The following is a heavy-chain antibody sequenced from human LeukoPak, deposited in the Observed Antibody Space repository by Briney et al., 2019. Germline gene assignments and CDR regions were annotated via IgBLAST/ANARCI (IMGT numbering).Heavy chain of an antibody. J-gene: IGHJ3*02. CDR1: GFTFSNYE. D-gene: IGHD6-6*01. CDR3: AREGSLSSSDAFDI. V-gene: IGHV3-13*01. CDR2: IGIAGNT. Sequence: GGSLRLSCAASGFTFSNYEMHWVRLVLGKGLEWVSAIGIAGNTFYTGSVKGRFTISRENAKNSFHLQMNSLGAGDTAVYYCAREGSLSSSDAFDIWGQGTMVTVSS.